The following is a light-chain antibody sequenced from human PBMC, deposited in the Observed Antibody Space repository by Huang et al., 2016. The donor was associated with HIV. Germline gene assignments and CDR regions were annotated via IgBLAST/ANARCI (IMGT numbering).Light chain of an antibody. J-gene: IGKJ1*01. V-gene: IGKV3-15*01. Sequence: EIVMTQSPATLSVSPGERATLPCRASQSVSSNLASSQQKPGQAPRLLIYGASTGATGIPARFSGSGSGTEFTLNISSLQSEDCAVYYCQQYNNWPPWTFGRGTKVEIK. CDR2: GAS. CDR3: QQYNNWPPWT. CDR1: QSVSSN.